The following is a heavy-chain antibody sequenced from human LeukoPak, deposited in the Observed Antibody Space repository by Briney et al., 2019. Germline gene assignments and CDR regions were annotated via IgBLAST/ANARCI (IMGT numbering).Heavy chain of an antibody. D-gene: IGHD6-19*01. Sequence: GGSLRLSCAASGFTFDDYAMHWVRQAPGKGLEWVSGISWNSGSIGYADSVKGRFTISRDNAKNSLYLQMNSLRAEDTALYYCAKGGNGWYDFDYWGQGTLVTVSS. CDR2: ISWNSGSI. J-gene: IGHJ4*02. V-gene: IGHV3-9*01. CDR1: GFTFDDYA. CDR3: AKGGNGWYDFDY.